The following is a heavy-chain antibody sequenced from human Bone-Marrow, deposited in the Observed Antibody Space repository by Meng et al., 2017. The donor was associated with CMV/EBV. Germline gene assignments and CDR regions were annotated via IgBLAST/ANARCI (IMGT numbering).Heavy chain of an antibody. D-gene: IGHD4-11*01. J-gene: IGHJ4*02. V-gene: IGHV4-61*08. CDR3: ARYTVTTVFDY. CDR2: IYDSGST. Sequence: GPLRLSCTVSGGSVSSDDYYWTWIRQPPGKGLEWIGYIYDSGSTNSNPSLKSRVTISADTSKNQFSLKLSSVTAADTAVYYCARYTVTTVFDYWGQGTLVTVSS. CDR1: GGSVSSDDYY.